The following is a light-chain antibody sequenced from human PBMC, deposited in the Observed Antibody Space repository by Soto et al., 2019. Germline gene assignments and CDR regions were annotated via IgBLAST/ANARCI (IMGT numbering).Light chain of an antibody. J-gene: IGKJ2*01. V-gene: IGKV3-15*01. CDR2: GAS. Sequence: EIVMTQSPATLSVSPGERATLSCRASQSVSSNLAWYQQKPGQAPRLLIYGASTRATGIPARFSGSRSGTEFTLTSSSLKSEDFAVYYCQQYNNWPYTFGQGTNLEIK. CDR1: QSVSSN. CDR3: QQYNNWPYT.